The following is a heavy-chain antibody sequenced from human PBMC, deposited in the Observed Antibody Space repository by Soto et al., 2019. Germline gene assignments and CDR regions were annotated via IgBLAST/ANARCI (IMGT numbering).Heavy chain of an antibody. J-gene: IGHJ4*02. Sequence: EVQLVESGGGLVQSGRSLRLSCAASGFTFDDYAMHWVRQAPGKGLEWVSGISWDSDTIGYADSVKGRFTISRDNAKNSLYLQMNSLRGEDTALYYCAKGLIIPAEIDCWGQGTLVTVSS. D-gene: IGHD2-2*02. CDR2: ISWDSDTI. V-gene: IGHV3-9*01. CDR1: GFTFDDYA. CDR3: AKGLIIPAEIDC.